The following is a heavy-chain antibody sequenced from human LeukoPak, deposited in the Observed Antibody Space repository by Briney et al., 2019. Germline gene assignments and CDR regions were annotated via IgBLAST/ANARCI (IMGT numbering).Heavy chain of an antibody. CDR3: TRDGGSFCDFDY. CDR1: GFSFRNYA. D-gene: IGHD1-26*01. CDR2: INTDGRIT. Sequence: PGGSLRLSCVASGFSFRNYAIPWVRRAPGKGLEYVSVINTDGRITYYADSVKGRFTISRDNSKNTVYLQMGSLRGEDMAVYYCTRDGGSFCDFDYWGQGALVTVSS. J-gene: IGHJ4*02. V-gene: IGHV3-64*02.